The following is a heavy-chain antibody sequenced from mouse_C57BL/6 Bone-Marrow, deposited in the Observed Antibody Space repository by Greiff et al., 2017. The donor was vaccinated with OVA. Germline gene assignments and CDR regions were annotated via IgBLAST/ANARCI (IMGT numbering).Heavy chain of an antibody. CDR2: ISSGSSTI. D-gene: IGHD1-1*01. J-gene: IGHJ1*03. CDR1: GFTFSDYG. CDR3: ARYYYGSSPYWYFDV. V-gene: IGHV5-17*01. Sequence: EVQLVESGGGLVKPGGSLKLSCAASGFTFSDYGMHWVRQAPEKGLEWVAYISSGSSTIYYADTVKGRFTISRDNAKNTLFLQMTSLRSEDTAMYYCARYYYGSSPYWYFDVWGTGTTVTVSS.